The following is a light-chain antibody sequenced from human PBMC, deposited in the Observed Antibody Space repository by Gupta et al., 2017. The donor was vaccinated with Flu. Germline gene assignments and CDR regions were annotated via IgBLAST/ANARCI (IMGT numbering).Light chain of an antibody. J-gene: IGLJ2*01. CDR1: SSNIGSNY. CDR3: AAWDDSLSGPVV. CDR2: RNN. V-gene: IGLV1-47*01. Sequence: QSVLTQPPSASGTPGPRVTISCSGSSSNIGSNYVYWYQQLPGTAPKLPIYRNNQRPSGVPDRFSGSKSGTSASLAISGLRSEDEADYYCAAWDDSLSGPVVFGGGTKLTVL.